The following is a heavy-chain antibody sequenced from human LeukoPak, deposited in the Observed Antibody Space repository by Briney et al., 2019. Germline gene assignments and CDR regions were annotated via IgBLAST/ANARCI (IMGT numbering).Heavy chain of an antibody. Sequence: GGSLRLSCSASGFFFSIYTMYWVRQAPGKGPEYVSTISGSGNGGSIYYADSVKGRFTISRDDSKSIVYLQMNGLRSEDTAVYYCVKDFGRVRGTPDSWGQGTLVTVSS. CDR2: ISGSGNGGSI. D-gene: IGHD2/OR15-2a*01. CDR3: VKDFGRVRGTPDS. J-gene: IGHJ4*02. V-gene: IGHV3-64D*06. CDR1: GFFFSIYT.